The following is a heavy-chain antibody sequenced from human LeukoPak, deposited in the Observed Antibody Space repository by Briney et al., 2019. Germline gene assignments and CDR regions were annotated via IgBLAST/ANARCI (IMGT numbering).Heavy chain of an antibody. CDR1: GGTFSSYA. J-gene: IGHJ5*02. V-gene: IGHV1-69*13. CDR2: IIPIFGTV. D-gene: IGHD2-21*02. Sequence: GASVKVSCKASGGTFSSYAISWVRQAPGQGLEWMGGIIPIFGTVNYAQKFQGRVTITADESTSTAYMELSSLRSEDTAVYYCARLPSPCGGDCYSGQGLERGSDNWFDPWGQGTLVTVAS. CDR3: ARLPSPCGGDCYSGQGLERGSDNWFDP.